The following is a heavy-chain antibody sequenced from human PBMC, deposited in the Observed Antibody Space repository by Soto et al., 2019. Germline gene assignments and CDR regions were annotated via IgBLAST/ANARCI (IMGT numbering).Heavy chain of an antibody. V-gene: IGHV1-69*13. J-gene: IGHJ6*02. Sequence: SVKVSCKASGGTFSIYSISWVRQAPGQGLEWMGGIIPISGTANYAQKFQGRVTITADESTSTAYMELSSLRSEDTAVYYCARSQGSSTSLEIYYYYYYGMDVWGQGTTVTVSS. CDR2: IIPISGTA. CDR1: GGTFSIYS. CDR3: ARSQGSSTSLEIYYYYYYGMDV. D-gene: IGHD2-2*01.